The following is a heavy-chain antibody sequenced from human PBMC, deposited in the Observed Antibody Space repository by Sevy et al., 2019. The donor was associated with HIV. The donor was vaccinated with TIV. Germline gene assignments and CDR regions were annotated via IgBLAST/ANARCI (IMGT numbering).Heavy chain of an antibody. CDR2: ISSSSSTI. D-gene: IGHD4-17*01. J-gene: IGHJ4*02. V-gene: IGHV3-48*02. Sequence: GGSLRLSCAASGYTFSSYSMNWVRQAPGKGLEWVSYISSSSSTIYYADSVKGRFTISRDNAKNSLYLQMNSLRDEDTAVYYYARGSPYGDYAALFDYWRQGTLVTVSS. CDR3: ARGSPYGDYAALFDY. CDR1: GYTFSSYS.